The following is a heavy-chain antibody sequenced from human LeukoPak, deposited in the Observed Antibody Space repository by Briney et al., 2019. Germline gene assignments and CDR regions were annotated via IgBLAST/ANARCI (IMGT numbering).Heavy chain of an antibody. CDR1: GGSIRSSSYY. J-gene: IGHJ4*02. CDR2: IYASGNT. D-gene: IGHD6-13*01. CDR3: ARGRGSSWYYFDY. V-gene: IGHV4-39*07. Sequence: SETLSLTCSVSGGSIRSSSYYWGWIRQPPGKGLEWIGSIYASGNTNYNPSLKGRVTMSLDTSKNQFSLNLSSVTAADTAVYYCARGRGSSWYYFDYWGRGTLVTVSS.